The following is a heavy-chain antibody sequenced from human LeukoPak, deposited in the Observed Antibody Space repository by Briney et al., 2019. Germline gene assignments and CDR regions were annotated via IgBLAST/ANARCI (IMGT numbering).Heavy chain of an antibody. V-gene: IGHV4-59*12. CDR2: SYYSGIT. Sequence: SETLSLTCTVSGGSLTNYWSWIRQPPGKGLEWIGHSYYSGITNYNPSLKSRVTISVDTSKNQFSLKLSSVTAADTAVYYCARDAGRRAYYDYVWGSSTALYYFDYWGQGTLVTVSS. J-gene: IGHJ4*02. CDR1: GGSLTNY. CDR3: ARDAGRRAYYDYVWGSSTALYYFDY. D-gene: IGHD3-16*01.